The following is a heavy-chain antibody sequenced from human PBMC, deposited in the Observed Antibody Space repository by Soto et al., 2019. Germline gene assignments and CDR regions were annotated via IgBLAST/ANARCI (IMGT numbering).Heavy chain of an antibody. D-gene: IGHD6-19*01. CDR1: IGSINSYY. V-gene: IGHV4-59*07. J-gene: IGHJ6*01. CDR2: IYYSGST. Sequence: KPSYTMYLTRTFCIGSINSYYWSWIRKDTGKGLEWIGYIYYSGSTNYNPSLKSLVTISVDTSKNQFPLKLSSLTAEHTAVYYCSRVGSGWYWRLYGMDVWGQGTSVTVSS. CDR3: SRVGSGWYWRLYGMDV.